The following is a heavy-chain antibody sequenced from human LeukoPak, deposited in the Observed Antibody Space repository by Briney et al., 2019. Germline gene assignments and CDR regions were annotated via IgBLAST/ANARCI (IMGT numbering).Heavy chain of an antibody. CDR3: AKEALSGSYFRFADY. Sequence: QSGGSLRLSCAASGFTFRSYWVNWARPAPGRGLEWVASINHYGNVNHYVDSVKSRFTISRDNANNSLYLQMSNLRAEDTAVYYCAKEALSGSYFRFADYWGQGTLVTVSS. CDR1: GFTFRSYW. CDR2: INHYGNVN. D-gene: IGHD1-26*01. V-gene: IGHV3-7*03. J-gene: IGHJ4*02.